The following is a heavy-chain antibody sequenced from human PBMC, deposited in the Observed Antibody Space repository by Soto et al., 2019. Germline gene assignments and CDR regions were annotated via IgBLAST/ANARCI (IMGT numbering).Heavy chain of an antibody. CDR2: INPNSGGT. CDR1: GGTFSSYA. J-gene: IGHJ5*02. V-gene: IGHV1-2*04. CDR3: AREVKTGYYDIFKPIDP. D-gene: IGHD3-9*01. Sequence: ASVKVSCKASGGTFSSYAINWVRQAPGQGLEWMGWINPNSGGTNYAQKFQGWVTMTRDTSISTAYMELSRLRSDDTAVYYCAREVKTGYYDIFKPIDPWGQGTLVTVSS.